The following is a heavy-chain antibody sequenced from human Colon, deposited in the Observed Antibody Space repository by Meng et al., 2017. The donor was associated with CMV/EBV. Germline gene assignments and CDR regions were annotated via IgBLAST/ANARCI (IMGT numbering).Heavy chain of an antibody. V-gene: IGHV1-2*02. CDR3: AKAPYNWNDEGWFDL. J-gene: IGHJ5*02. CDR2: INPHSGGT. D-gene: IGHD1-20*01. Sequence: PQGEPPAQVKTSGAPAQVSCKASGSTFTGYYIRSVRQAPGRRLEWMGWINPHSGGTNYAQTFQGRVTMTRDTSISKAYMELSRLRSDDTAVYYCAKAPYNWNDEGWFDLWGQGTLVTVSS. CDR1: GSTFTGYY.